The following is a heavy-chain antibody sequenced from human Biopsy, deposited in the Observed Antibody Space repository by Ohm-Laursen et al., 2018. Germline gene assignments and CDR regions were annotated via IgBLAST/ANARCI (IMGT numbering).Heavy chain of an antibody. J-gene: IGHJ5*02. CDR2: VYNGGIT. Sequence: SETLSLTCSVSGGSIISYYWTWIRQPPGKGLEWIGHVYNGGITNYNPSLKSRVTISKDTSKNRFSLQVNSVTAADTAVYYCARTPRDSFWSGSYKRGLWFDPWGQGTLVIVSS. CDR3: ARTPRDSFWSGSYKRGLWFDP. CDR1: GGSIISYY. V-gene: IGHV4-59*01. D-gene: IGHD3-3*01.